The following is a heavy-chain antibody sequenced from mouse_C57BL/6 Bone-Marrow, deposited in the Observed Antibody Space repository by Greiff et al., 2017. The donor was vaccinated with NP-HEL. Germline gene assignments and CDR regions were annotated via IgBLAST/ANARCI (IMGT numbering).Heavy chain of an antibody. Sequence: EVKLMESGGGLVQPGGSMKLSCAASGFTFSDAWMDWVRQSPEKGLEWVAEIRNKANNHATYYAESVKGRFTISSADSKSSVYLQMNSLRSADTGIYYCTPQYCGSRFAYWGQGTLVTVSA. CDR1: GFTFSDAW. V-gene: IGHV6-6*01. D-gene: IGHD1-1*01. J-gene: IGHJ3*01. CDR3: TPQYCGSRFAY. CDR2: IRNKANNHAT.